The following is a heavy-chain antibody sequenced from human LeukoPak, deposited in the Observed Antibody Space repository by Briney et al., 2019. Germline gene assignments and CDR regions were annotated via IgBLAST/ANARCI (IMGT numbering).Heavy chain of an antibody. V-gene: IGHV4-38-2*02. D-gene: IGHD3-10*01. CDR2: IYHSGST. CDR3: ARVSGTLMIDY. CDR1: GYSISSGYY. J-gene: IGHJ4*02. Sequence: SETLSLTCTVSGYSISSGYYWGWIRQPPGKGLEWIGSIYHSGSTYCNPSLKSRVTISVDTSKNQFSLKLSSVTAADTAVYYCARVSGTLMIDYWGQGTLVTVSS.